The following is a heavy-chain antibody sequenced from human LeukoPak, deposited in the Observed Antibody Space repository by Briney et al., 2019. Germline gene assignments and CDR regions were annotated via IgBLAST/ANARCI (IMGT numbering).Heavy chain of an antibody. V-gene: IGHV4-59*12. CDR1: GGSISSYY. CDR3: ARVPTVTFFDY. Sequence: PSETLSLTCTVSGGSISSYYWSWIRQPPGKGLEWIGYIYYSGSTNYNPSLKSRVTISVDTSKNQFSLKLSSVTAADTALYYCARVPTVTFFDYWGQGTLVTVSS. D-gene: IGHD4-17*01. CDR2: IYYSGST. J-gene: IGHJ4*02.